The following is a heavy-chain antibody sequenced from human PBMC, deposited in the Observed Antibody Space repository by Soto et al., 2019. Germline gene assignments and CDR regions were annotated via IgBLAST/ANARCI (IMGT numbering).Heavy chain of an antibody. Sequence: EVQLLESGGGLVQPGGSLRLSCAASGFTFSSYAMSWVRQAPGKGLEWVSAISGSGGSTYYADSVKGRFTISRANSKNTLYLQMTSLSAEDTAVYYCARRSSGWYFDYWGQGTLVTVSS. CDR1: GFTFSSYA. CDR3: ARRSSGWYFDY. CDR2: ISGSGGST. V-gene: IGHV3-23*01. D-gene: IGHD6-19*01. J-gene: IGHJ4*02.